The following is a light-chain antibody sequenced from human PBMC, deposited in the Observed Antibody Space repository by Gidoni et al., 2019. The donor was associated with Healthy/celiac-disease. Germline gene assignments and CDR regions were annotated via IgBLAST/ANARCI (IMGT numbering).Light chain of an antibody. CDR2: AAS. V-gene: IGKV1-27*01. CDR1: QGISNY. Sequence: DIQMTQSPSSLSASVGDRVTITCRASQGISNYLAWYQQKPGKVPKLLIYAASTLQSGVPSRFSGSGSGTEFTLTISSLQPEDVATYYCQKYNSAPPPGFTFGSGTKVDIK. CDR3: QKYNSAPPPGFT. J-gene: IGKJ3*01.